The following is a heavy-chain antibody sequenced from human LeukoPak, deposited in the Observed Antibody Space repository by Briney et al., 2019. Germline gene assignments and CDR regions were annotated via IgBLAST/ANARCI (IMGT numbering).Heavy chain of an antibody. CDR1: GCTFTSYY. D-gene: IGHD1-26*01. V-gene: IGHV1-46*01. CDR2: INPTGGST. J-gene: IGHJ5*02. Sequence: ASVKVSCKASGCTFTSYYMHWVRQAPGQGLEWMGLINPTGGSTGYAQKFQGRVTMTRDMSTSTDYMELSSLRSEDTAIYYCARDNSVGDNAWWFDPWGQGTLVTVSS. CDR3: ARDNSVGDNAWWFDP.